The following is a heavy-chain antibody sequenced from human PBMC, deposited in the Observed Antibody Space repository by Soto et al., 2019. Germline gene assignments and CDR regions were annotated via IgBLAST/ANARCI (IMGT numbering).Heavy chain of an antibody. Sequence: QVQLVESGGGVVQPGRSLRLSCAASGFTFSNYGMHWVRQAPGKGLEWVAVISYDGSNKYYADSVKGRFSISRDNSKNTLYLQMNTLGTEDTAVYCCVKDQRHGDYAEDYYYYGMDVWGQGTTVTVSS. CDR3: VKDQRHGDYAEDYYYYGMDV. CDR2: ISYDGSNK. V-gene: IGHV3-30*18. CDR1: GFTFSNYG. D-gene: IGHD4-17*01. J-gene: IGHJ6*02.